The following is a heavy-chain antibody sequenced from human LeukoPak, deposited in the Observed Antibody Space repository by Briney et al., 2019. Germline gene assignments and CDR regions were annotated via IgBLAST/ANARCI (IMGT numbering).Heavy chain of an antibody. D-gene: IGHD4-23*01. V-gene: IGHV4-59*10. CDR1: GGSFSDYH. Sequence: SETLSLTCAVYGGSFSDYHWSWIRQPAGKGLEWIGRIYTSGSTNYNPSLKSRVTISVDTSKNQFSLKLSSVTAADTAVYYCARVDYGGNPGDDYWGQGTLVTVSS. CDR2: IYTSGST. J-gene: IGHJ4*02. CDR3: ARVDYGGNPGDDY.